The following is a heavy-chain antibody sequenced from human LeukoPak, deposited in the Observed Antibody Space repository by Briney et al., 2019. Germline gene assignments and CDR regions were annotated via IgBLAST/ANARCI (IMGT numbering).Heavy chain of an antibody. CDR3: ARDTYTTVTAMDV. V-gene: IGHV1-18*01. Sequence: GSVKVSCKASGGTFSSYAISWVRQAPGQGLEWMGWISAYNGNTDYPQNLQGRVTLTTDTSTSTAYMELRSLRSDDTAVYYCARDTYTTVTAMDVWGKGTTVIVSS. J-gene: IGHJ6*03. D-gene: IGHD4-17*01. CDR1: GGTFSSYA. CDR2: ISAYNGNT.